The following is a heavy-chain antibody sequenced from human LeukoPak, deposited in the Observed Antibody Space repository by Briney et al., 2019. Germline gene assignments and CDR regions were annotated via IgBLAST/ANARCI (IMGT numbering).Heavy chain of an antibody. CDR3: ARVEDCSNGICPFDY. V-gene: IGHV1-69*04. CDR1: GGTFSSYA. J-gene: IGHJ4*02. CDR2: ILPILGIT. D-gene: IGHD2-8*01. Sequence: SVKVSCKASGGTFSSYAINWVRQAPGQGLEWMGRILPILGITNYAQKFHGRVTITADKSTSTAYMELSSLRSEDTAVYYCARVEDCSNGICPFDYWGQGTLVTVSS.